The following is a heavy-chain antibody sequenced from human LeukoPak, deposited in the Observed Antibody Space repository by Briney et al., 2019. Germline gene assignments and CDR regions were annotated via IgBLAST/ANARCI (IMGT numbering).Heavy chain of an antibody. Sequence: GGSLRLSCAASGFTFSHAWMSCVRQAPGKGLEWVGRVKSQTDGGTADYAAPVKGRFTISRDDSRNMLPLQMTSLKTEDTALYYCTADHDDHTGHAFDLWGQGTVVTVSS. J-gene: IGHJ3*01. V-gene: IGHV3-15*01. CDR3: TADHDDHTGHAFDL. CDR2: VKSQTDGGTA. D-gene: IGHD2-8*02. CDR1: GFTFSHAW.